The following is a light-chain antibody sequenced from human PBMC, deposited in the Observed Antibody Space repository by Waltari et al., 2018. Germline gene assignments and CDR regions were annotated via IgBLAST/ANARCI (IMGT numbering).Light chain of an antibody. CDR2: DPN. J-gene: IGLJ3*02. CDR1: SGSVSTTYY. Sequence: QTVVTQEPSLSVSPGGTVTLTCGLSSGSVSTTYYPSWYQQAPGQAPRPLSFDPNPRSSGVPDRFSGSILDNKAALTITGAQADDESEYYCVLSMGSGIWVFGGGTKLTVL. CDR3: VLSMGSGIWV. V-gene: IGLV8-61*01.